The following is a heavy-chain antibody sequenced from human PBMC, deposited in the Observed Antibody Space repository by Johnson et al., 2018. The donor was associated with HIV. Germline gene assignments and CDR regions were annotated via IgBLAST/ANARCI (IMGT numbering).Heavy chain of an antibody. CDR1: GFTVSSYG. V-gene: IGHV3-30*18. CDR2: ISYDGRNN. D-gene: IGHD3-22*01. J-gene: IGHJ3*02. Sequence: QEQLVESGGGVVQPWRSLRLSCAASGFTVSSYGMHWVRQAPVKGLEWVAVISYDGRNNYYEDSVKGRFTISRDNSKNTLYLHMNSLRAEDTAVYYCAKRSYYYDSSGPPADAFDIWGQETMVTVSS. CDR3: AKRSYYYDSSGPPADAFDI.